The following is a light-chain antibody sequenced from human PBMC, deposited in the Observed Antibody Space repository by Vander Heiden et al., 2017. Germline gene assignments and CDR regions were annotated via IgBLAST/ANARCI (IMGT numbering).Light chain of an antibody. CDR2: ANT. CDR1: GSNIGAGYD. CDR3: QSYDTSLSGV. J-gene: IGLJ3*02. Sequence: QSVLTQPPSVSWAPGQMVTIPCTGSGSNIGAGYDVQWYQQLPGTAPKLIIYANTNRPSGVPDRFSGSKSATSASLAITGLQAEDEADYYCQSYDTSLSGVFGGGTRLTVL. V-gene: IGLV1-40*01.